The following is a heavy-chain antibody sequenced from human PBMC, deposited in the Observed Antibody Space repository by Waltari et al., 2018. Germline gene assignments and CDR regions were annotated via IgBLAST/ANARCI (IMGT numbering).Heavy chain of an antibody. CDR1: GGTFWSYA. D-gene: IGHD6-6*01. V-gene: IGHV1-69*04. J-gene: IGHJ4*02. Sequence: QVQLVQSGAEVKKPGSSVKVSCKASGGTFWSYAISWVRPAPGQGLEWMGRSIPIRGTTNDAQKFQGRVTITADKSTSTAYMGLSSLRSEDTAVYYCARDTGSSGYYFDYWGQGTLVTVSS. CDR2: SIPIRGTT. CDR3: ARDTGSSGYYFDY.